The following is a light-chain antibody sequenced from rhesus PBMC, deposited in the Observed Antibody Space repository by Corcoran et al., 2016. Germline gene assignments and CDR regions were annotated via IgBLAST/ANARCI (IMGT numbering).Light chain of an antibody. Sequence: DVVMTKPPLPLPVTPGEPAPAPCRASQNLLNVDDGHTYLDWSLQKQGHAPQPVIFEVYTRDPGVPERFSGSGSETDLNLKNSRVEAEDVGIYYCLQYTPVPSTFGPVTKRHIK. CDR3: LQYTPVPST. V-gene: IGKV2-86*01. CDR1: QNLLNVDDGHTY. CDR2: EVY. J-gene: IGKJ3*01.